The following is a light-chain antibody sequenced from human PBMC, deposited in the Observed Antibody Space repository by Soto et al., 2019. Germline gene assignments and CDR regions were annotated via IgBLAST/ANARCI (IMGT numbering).Light chain of an antibody. CDR2: GTS. V-gene: IGKV3-15*01. J-gene: IGKJ1*01. CDR1: QSLRSN. CDR3: QQYDNWPWT. Sequence: EIVMTQSPATLSVSPGERATLSCRADQSLRSNLAWYQQKAGQAPRLLIYGTSTRATGAPARFSGGGSGTEFTLSISSLQSEDFALYYCQQYDNWPWTFGQGTKVEI.